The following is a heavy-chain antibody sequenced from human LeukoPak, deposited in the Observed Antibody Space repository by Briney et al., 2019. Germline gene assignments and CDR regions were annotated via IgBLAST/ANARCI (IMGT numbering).Heavy chain of an antibody. J-gene: IGHJ4*02. V-gene: IGHV3-21*01. D-gene: IGHD3-16*01. CDR2: ISNISSYI. Sequence: GGSLRLSCAASGFTFSSYSMNWVRQAPGKGLEWVSSISNISSYIYYADSVKGRFTFSGDNAKNSLYLQMNMLSVEDKAVAVCARVSRLRAWPNLDDWGQGTLVTVSS. CDR1: GFTFSSYS. CDR3: ARVSRLRAWPNLDD.